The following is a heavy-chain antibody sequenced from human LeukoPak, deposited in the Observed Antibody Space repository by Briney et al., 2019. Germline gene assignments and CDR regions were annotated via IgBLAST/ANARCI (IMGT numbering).Heavy chain of an antibody. V-gene: IGHV4-61*02. Sequence: SETLSLTCTVSGDSISSGDYYWSWIRQPAGKGLEWIGRISSSGSTNYNPSLKSRVTISVDTSKNQFSLKLSSVTAADTAVYFCARDRRIDNAFDIWGHGTMVTVSS. CDR1: GDSISSGDYY. CDR2: ISSSGST. D-gene: IGHD3-9*01. J-gene: IGHJ3*02. CDR3: ARDRRIDNAFDI.